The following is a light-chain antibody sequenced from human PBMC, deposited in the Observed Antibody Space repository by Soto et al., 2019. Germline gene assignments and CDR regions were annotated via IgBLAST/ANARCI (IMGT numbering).Light chain of an antibody. V-gene: IGLV2-8*01. Sequence: QSALTQPPSASGSPGQSVTISCTGTSSDVGSYNYVSWYQQRPGKAPKLMIYEVSKRPSGVPDRFSGSKSGNTASLTVSGLQAEDEADYYCSSSAGSKHRVFGGGTKLTVL. CDR1: SSDVGSYNY. CDR2: EVS. J-gene: IGLJ3*02. CDR3: SSSAGSKHRV.